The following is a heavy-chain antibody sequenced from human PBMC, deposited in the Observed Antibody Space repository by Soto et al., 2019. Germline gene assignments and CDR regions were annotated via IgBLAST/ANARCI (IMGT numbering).Heavy chain of an antibody. CDR1: GGSFSGYY. Sequence: QVQLQQWGAGLLKPSETLSLTCAVYGGSFSGYYWSWIRQPSGRGLEWIGEINHSGSTNYNPSLKSRVTISVDTSKNQFSLKLSSVTAADTAVYYCARSITIFGVAIIYGMDVWGQGTTVTVSS. CDR2: INHSGST. V-gene: IGHV4-34*01. J-gene: IGHJ6*02. D-gene: IGHD3-3*01. CDR3: ARSITIFGVAIIYGMDV.